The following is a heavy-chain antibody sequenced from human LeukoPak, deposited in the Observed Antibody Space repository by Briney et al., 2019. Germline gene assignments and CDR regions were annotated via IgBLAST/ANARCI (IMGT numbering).Heavy chain of an antibody. V-gene: IGHV3-7*01. CDR1: EFTFSDFW. CDR2: ITQDGSAK. CDR3: ADPDWG. D-gene: IGHD3/OR15-3a*01. Sequence: GGSLRLSCVASEFTFSDFWMSWVRQAPGKGLEWVASITQDGSAKYYGDFVKGRFTISRDNAKKSLYLQMNSLRAEDTAVYYCADPDWGWGQGTLVTVSS. J-gene: IGHJ3*01.